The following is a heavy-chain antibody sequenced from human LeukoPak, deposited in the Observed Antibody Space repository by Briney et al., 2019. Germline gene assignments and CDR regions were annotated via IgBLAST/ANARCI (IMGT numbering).Heavy chain of an antibody. CDR1: GYTFTGYY. CDR3: ARGGGEYYYGSGSYLHIDY. Sequence: ASVKVSCKASGYTFTGYYMHWVRQAPGQGLEWMGWINPNSGGTNYAQKFQGRVTMTRDTSISTAYMELSRLRSDDTAVYYCARGGGEYYYGSGSYLHIDYWGQGTLVTVSS. D-gene: IGHD3-10*01. CDR2: INPNSGGT. V-gene: IGHV1-2*02. J-gene: IGHJ4*02.